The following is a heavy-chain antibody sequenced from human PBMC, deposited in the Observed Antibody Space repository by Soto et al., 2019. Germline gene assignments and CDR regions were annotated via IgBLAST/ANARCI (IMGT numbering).Heavy chain of an antibody. CDR2: IYSGGST. J-gene: IGHJ6*02. Sequence: GGSLRLSCAASGFTVSSNYMSWVRQAPGKGLEWVSVIYSGGSTYYADSVKGRFTISRDNSKNTLYLQMNSLRAEDTAVYYCARELSSSWYLGPTYYYGMDVWGQGTTVTVSS. CDR3: ARELSSSWYLGPTYYYGMDV. D-gene: IGHD6-13*01. V-gene: IGHV3-53*01. CDR1: GFTVSSNY.